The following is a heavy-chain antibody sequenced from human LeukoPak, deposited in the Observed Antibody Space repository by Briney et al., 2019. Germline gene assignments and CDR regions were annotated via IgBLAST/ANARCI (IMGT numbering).Heavy chain of an antibody. J-gene: IGHJ3*02. V-gene: IGHV3-23*01. D-gene: IGHD2-15*01. CDR2: ISGSGGST. CDR3: AKDILVVVAATVFGDAFDI. CDR1: GFTFSSYA. Sequence: GGSLRLSCAASGFTFSSYAMSWVRQAPGKGLEWGSAISGSGGSTYYADSVKGRFTISRDNSKNTLYLQMNSLRAEDTAVYYCAKDILVVVAATVFGDAFDIWGQGTMVTASS.